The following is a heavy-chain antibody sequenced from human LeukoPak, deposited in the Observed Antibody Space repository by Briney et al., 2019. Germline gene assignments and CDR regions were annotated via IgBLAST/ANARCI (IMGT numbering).Heavy chain of an antibody. J-gene: IGHJ3*01. V-gene: IGHV3-21*06. CDR2: ITSSGSIT. CDR3: AREVYGDKGAIDF. Sequence: GGSLRLSCAASGFIFRTYSMNWVRQAPGKGLEYVSSITSSGSITFSADSVKGRFTVSRDNAENSMFLQMNSLRAEDTAVYYCAREVYGDKGAIDFWGQGTMVVVSS. D-gene: IGHD4/OR15-4a*01. CDR1: GFIFRTYS.